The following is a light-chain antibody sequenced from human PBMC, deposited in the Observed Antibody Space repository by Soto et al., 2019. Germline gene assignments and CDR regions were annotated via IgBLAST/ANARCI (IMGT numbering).Light chain of an antibody. CDR2: QTS. Sequence: EIVLTQSPATLSSFPGDRVTLSCRASQYINTRLAWYQHRPGQAPRLLIYQTSLRAAGIPARFSASGSGTDFTLTITDVQPEDFALYYCQHLNNYPPFTFGPGTKVDLE. CDR3: QHLNNYPPFT. V-gene: IGKV3-11*01. J-gene: IGKJ3*01. CDR1: QYINTR.